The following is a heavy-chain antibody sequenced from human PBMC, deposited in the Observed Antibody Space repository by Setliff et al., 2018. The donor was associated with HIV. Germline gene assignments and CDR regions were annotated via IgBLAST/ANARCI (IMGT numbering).Heavy chain of an antibody. CDR2: ISAYNGDT. CDR1: GYTFISYG. CDR3: ARDLRWLRIRFSDAFDI. Sequence: ASVKVSCKASGYTFISYGISWVRQAPGQGLEWMGWISAYNGDTNYAQKVQGRVTMTTDTSTSTAYMELRSLRSDDTAVYYCARDLRWLRIRFSDAFDIWGQGTMVTVSS. J-gene: IGHJ3*02. D-gene: IGHD5-12*01. V-gene: IGHV1-18*01.